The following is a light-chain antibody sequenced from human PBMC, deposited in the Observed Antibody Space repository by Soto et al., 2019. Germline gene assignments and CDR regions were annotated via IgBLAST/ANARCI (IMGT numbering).Light chain of an antibody. CDR2: AAT. Sequence: DIQMTHSPSSVSASVGDRVTITSRASQGISSYLAWYQQKPGKAPKLLINAATSLQPGVPSRFSGSGSGTDFTLTISSLQPEDFATYYCQQANSFPLTFGGGTKVDIK. V-gene: IGKV1-12*01. J-gene: IGKJ4*01. CDR1: QGISSY. CDR3: QQANSFPLT.